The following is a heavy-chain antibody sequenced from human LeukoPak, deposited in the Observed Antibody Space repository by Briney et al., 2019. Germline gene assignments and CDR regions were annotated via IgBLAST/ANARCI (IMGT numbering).Heavy chain of an antibody. CDR3: ANYRQSITAAGNSREFADY. D-gene: IGHD6-13*01. CDR1: GFTFSSYY. V-gene: IGHV3-23*01. J-gene: IGHJ3*01. CDR2: ISVSGDWT. Sequence: GGSLRLSCEASGFTFSSYYMIWVRQAPGKGLEWVSVISVSGDWTFYADSVKGRFTISRDNSKNTLYLQMNSLRAEDTAVYYCANYRQSITAAGNSREFADYWGQGTMVTVSS.